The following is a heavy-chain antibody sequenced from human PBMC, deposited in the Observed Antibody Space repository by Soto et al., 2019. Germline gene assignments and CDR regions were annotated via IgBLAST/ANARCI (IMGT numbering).Heavy chain of an antibody. V-gene: IGHV1-8*01. CDR2: MNPNSGNT. Sequence: ASVKVSCKASGYTFTSYDISWVRQATGQGLEWMGWMNPNSGNTGYAQKFQGRVTMTRNTSISTAYMELSSLRSEDTAVYYCARDEWLRFDFDYWGQGTLVTVSS. D-gene: IGHD5-12*01. CDR3: ARDEWLRFDFDY. J-gene: IGHJ4*02. CDR1: GYTFTSYD.